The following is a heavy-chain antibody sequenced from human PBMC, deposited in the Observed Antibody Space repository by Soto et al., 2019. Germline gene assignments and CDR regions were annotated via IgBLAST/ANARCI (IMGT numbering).Heavy chain of an antibody. CDR1: GGSISSGGYS. CDR3: ARGGVIVGATTEVSDAFDI. J-gene: IGHJ3*02. Sequence: SETLSLTCAVSGGSISSGGYSWSWIRQPPGKGLEWIGYIYHSGSTYYNPSLKSRVTISVDRSKNQFSLKLSSVTAADTAVYYCARGGVIVGATTEVSDAFDIWGQGTMVTVSS. V-gene: IGHV4-30-2*01. CDR2: IYHSGST. D-gene: IGHD1-26*01.